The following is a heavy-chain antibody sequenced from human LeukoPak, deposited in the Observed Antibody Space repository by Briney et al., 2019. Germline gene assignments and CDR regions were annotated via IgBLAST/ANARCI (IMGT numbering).Heavy chain of an antibody. CDR2: ISSSSSYT. CDR3: ARSTQRSDLFDY. V-gene: IGHV3-11*06. CDR1: GFTFSDYY. Sequence: GGSLRLSCAASGFTFSDYYMSWIRQAPGKGLEWVSYISSSSSYTNYADSVKGRSTISRDNAKNSLYLQMNSLRAEDTAVYYCARSTQRSDLFDYWGQGTLVTVSS. J-gene: IGHJ4*02. D-gene: IGHD3-3*01.